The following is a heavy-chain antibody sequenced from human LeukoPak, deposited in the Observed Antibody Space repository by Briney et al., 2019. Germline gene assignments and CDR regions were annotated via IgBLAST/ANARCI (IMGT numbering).Heavy chain of an antibody. D-gene: IGHD3-22*01. Sequence: ASVKVSCKVSGYTLTELSIHWVRQAPGKGLEWMGGFYPEDAEIVYAQKLQGRVAMTEDTSTGTAYLELSSLRSEDTAIYYCAAGDANPGGRNYYLNDVFDLWGQGTMVIVSS. CDR1: GYTLTELS. CDR2: FYPEDAEI. CDR3: AAGDANPGGRNYYLNDVFDL. V-gene: IGHV1-24*01. J-gene: IGHJ3*01.